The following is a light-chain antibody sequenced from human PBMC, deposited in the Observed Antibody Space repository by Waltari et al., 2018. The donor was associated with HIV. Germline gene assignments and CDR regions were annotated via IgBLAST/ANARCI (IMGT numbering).Light chain of an antibody. CDR3: QQYDNRGSIT. CDR1: QDTSNY. CDR2: DAS. Sequence: DIQMTHSPSSLSASVGDRVTITCHARQDTSNYLNWYQQKPGKAPKILIYDASNLEIGAPSRFSGSGAGTDFTYTISSLQPQDGATYFCQQYDNRGSITFGQGTRLDIK. J-gene: IGKJ5*01. V-gene: IGKV1-33*01.